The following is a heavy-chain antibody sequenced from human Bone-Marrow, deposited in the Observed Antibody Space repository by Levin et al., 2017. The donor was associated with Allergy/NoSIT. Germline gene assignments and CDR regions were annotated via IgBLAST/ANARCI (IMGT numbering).Heavy chain of an antibody. Sequence: PGGSLRLSCAASGFTFSSYSMNWVRQAPGKGLEWVSYISSSSSTIYYADSVKGRFTISRDNAKNSLYLQMNSLRAEDTAVYYCARDFGDYGDYGGNFDYWGQGTLVTVSS. CDR1: GFTFSSYS. CDR3: ARDFGDYGDYGGNFDY. J-gene: IGHJ4*02. CDR2: ISSSSSTI. V-gene: IGHV3-48*01. D-gene: IGHD4-17*01.